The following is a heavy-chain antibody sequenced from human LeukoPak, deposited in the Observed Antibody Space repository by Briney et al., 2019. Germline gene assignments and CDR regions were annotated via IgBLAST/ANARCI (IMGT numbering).Heavy chain of an antibody. CDR1: GLHFSGTA. CDR3: AKDGAQYSSGPECDP. J-gene: IGHJ5*02. Sequence: GGSLRLSCAASGLHFSGTAMSWVRQAPGKGLEWVSAISHDGMNAYYADSVKGRFTISRDNSKKTVSLEMSSQTAADTGVYYCAKDGAQYSSGPECDPRGQGALATVSP. CDR2: ISHDGMNA. V-gene: IGHV3-23*01. D-gene: IGHD6-19*01.